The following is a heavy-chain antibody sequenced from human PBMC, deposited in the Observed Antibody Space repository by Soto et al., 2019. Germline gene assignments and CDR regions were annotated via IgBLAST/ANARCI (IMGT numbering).Heavy chain of an antibody. J-gene: IGHJ6*02. CDR3: ARFLWTTVTMFRYYYYGMDV. D-gene: IGHD4-17*01. CDR2: IKQDGSEK. V-gene: IGHV3-7*05. Sequence: GGSLRLSCAASGFTFSSYWMSWVRQAPGKGLEWVANIKQDGSEKYYVDSVKGRFTISRDNAKNSLYLQMNSLRAEDTAVYYCARFLWTTVTMFRYYYYGMDVWGQGTTVTVS. CDR1: GFTFSSYW.